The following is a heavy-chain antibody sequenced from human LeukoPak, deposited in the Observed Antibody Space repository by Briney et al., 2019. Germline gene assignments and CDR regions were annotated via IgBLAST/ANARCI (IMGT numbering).Heavy chain of an antibody. CDR3: AKDSPYAYYGSGSYWDY. D-gene: IGHD3-10*01. CDR2: ISGRDGST. Sequence: GGSLRLSCAASGFTFSSYAMSWVRQAPGKGLEWISGISGRDGSTYYVDSVKGRFTISRDNSKNTLYLQMNSLRAEDTAVYYCAKDSPYAYYGSGSYWDYWGQGTLVTVSS. V-gene: IGHV3-23*01. CDR1: GFTFSSYA. J-gene: IGHJ4*02.